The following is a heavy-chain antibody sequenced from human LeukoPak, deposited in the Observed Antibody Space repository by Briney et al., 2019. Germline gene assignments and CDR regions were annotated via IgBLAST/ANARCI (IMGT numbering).Heavy chain of an antibody. J-gene: IGHJ4*02. CDR2: IDWDNDK. CDR1: GFSLSTSGMC. V-gene: IGHV2-70*11. D-gene: IGHD1-26*01. CDR3: ARISLGSGNYYYFDY. Sequence: SGPALVKPTQPFTLTCTFSGFSLSTSGMCVSWIRQPPGKALEWLARIDWDNDKYYSTSLKTRLTISKDTSKNQVVLTMTNMDPVDTATYYCARISLGSGNYYYFDYWGQGTLVTVSS.